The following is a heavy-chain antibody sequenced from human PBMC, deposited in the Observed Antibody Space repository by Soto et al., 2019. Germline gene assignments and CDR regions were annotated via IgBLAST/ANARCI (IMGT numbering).Heavy chain of an antibody. CDR2: IRNTGAPI. Sequence: GGSLRLSCAASGFTFSDFSMNWVRQAPGKGLEWIAYIRNTGAPICYADSVKGRFAVSRDNARNSLYLQMNSLRAEDSAVYYCTRDHLWASDGWGLGTRVTVSS. V-gene: IGHV3-48*01. CDR1: GFTFSDFS. J-gene: IGHJ4*02. D-gene: IGHD3-3*02. CDR3: TRDHLWASDG.